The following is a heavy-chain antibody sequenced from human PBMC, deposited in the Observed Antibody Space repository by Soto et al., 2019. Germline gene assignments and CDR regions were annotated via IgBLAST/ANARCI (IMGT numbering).Heavy chain of an antibody. Sequence: QVQLQESGPGLVKPSQTLSLTCTVSGDSISAGGYFWSWIRQQPGMGLEWIVYIYYTGSTYHNPALKSRFTILADTSKNQFSLTVTSVTAADPAVYYGARHTPAAGTKYWGQGTLVTVSS. V-gene: IGHV4-31*03. J-gene: IGHJ4*02. CDR2: IYYTGST. D-gene: IGHD6-13*01. CDR3: ARHTPAAGTKY. CDR1: GDSISAGGYF.